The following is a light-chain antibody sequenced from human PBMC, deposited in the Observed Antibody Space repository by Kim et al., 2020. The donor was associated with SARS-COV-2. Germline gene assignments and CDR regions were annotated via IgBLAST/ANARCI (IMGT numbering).Light chain of an antibody. CDR2: DAS. J-gene: IGKJ2*01. CDR1: QSVNSY. V-gene: IGKV3-11*01. Sequence: EIVMTQSPATLSVSPGERATLSCRASQSVNSYLAWYQQKPGQAPRLLIYDASNRATGIPARFSGSGSGTDFTLTISSLEPEDFAVYYWQTRCNSYTFGQGTKLEI. CDR3: QTRCNSYT.